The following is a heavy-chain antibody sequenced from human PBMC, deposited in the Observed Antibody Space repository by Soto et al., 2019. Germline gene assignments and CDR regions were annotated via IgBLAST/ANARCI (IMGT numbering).Heavy chain of an antibody. CDR3: ARIPIVVVPTASPMSWFDP. D-gene: IGHD2-2*01. V-gene: IGHV1-2*02. CDR2: INPNSGGT. CDR1: GYTFTGYY. J-gene: IGHJ5*02. Sequence: ASVKVSCKASGYTFTGYYMHWVRQAPGQGLEWMGWINPNSGGTNYAQKFQGRVTLTRDTSISTAYMELSRLRSDDTAVYYCARIPIVVVPTASPMSWFDPWGQGTLVTAPQ.